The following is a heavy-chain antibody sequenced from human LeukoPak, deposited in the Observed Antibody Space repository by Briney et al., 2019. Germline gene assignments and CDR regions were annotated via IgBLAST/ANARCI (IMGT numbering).Heavy chain of an antibody. J-gene: IGHJ4*02. V-gene: IGHV4-61*02. CDR3: ARVATTYGDYPFDY. CDR1: GGSISSGSYY. CDR2: IYTSGST. D-gene: IGHD4-17*01. Sequence: SETLSLTCTVSGGSISSGSYYWSWIRQPAGKGLEWIGRIYTSGSTNYNPSLKSRVTISVDTSKNQFSLKLSSVTAADTALYYCARVATTYGDYPFDYWGQGTLVTVSS.